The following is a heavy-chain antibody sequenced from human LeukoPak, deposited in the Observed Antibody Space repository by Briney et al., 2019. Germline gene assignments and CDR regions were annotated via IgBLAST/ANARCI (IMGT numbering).Heavy chain of an antibody. Sequence: PGGSLRLSCAASRFTFSSYSMNWVRQAPGKGLEWVSSISSSGSYIYYADSVKGRFTISRDNAKNSLYLQMNSLRAEDTAVYYCAELGITMIGGVWGKGTTATISS. CDR1: RFTFSSYS. CDR3: AELGITMIGGV. J-gene: IGHJ6*04. V-gene: IGHV3-21*01. D-gene: IGHD3-10*02. CDR2: ISSSGSYI.